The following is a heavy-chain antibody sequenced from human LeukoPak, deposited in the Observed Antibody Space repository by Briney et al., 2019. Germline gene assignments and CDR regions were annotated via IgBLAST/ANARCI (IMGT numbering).Heavy chain of an antibody. D-gene: IGHD1-1*01. V-gene: IGHV1-46*01. J-gene: IGHJ4*02. CDR3: AREVEIRGHFDY. CDR1: GYIFTTFY. CDR2: INPSGGNT. Sequence: GASVKVSCKASGYIFTTFYIHWVRQAPGQGLEWMGIINPSGGNTGYAQKFQDRVTMTRDTSTSTVYMELSRLRSEDTAMYYCAREVEIRGHFDYWGRGTPVTVSS.